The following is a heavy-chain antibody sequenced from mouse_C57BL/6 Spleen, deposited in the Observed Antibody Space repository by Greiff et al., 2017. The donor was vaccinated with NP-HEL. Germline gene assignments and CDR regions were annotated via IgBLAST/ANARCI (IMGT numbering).Heavy chain of an antibody. CDR3: ARHPIYYGSSYPFAY. J-gene: IGHJ3*01. V-gene: IGHV1-26*01. D-gene: IGHD1-1*01. CDR2: INPNNGGT. CDR1: GYTFTDYY. Sequence: VQLQQSGPELVKPGASVKISCKASGYTFTDYYMNWVKQSHGKSLEWIGDINPNNGGTSYNQKFTGKATLTVDTSSSTAYMELRSLTSEDSAVYYCARHPIYYGSSYPFAYWGQGTLVTVSA.